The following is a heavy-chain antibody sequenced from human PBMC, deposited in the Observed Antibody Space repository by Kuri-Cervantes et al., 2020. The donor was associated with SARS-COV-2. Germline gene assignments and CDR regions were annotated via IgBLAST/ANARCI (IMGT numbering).Heavy chain of an antibody. Sequence: GESLKISCAASGFTFSSYSMNWVRQAPGKGLEWVSSISSSSYIYYADSVKGRFTISRDNAKNSLYLQMNSLRAEDTAVYYCARDYQGDSSGLLRYFQHWGQGTLVTVSS. V-gene: IGHV3-21*01. D-gene: IGHD3-22*01. CDR1: GFTFSSYS. CDR2: ISSSSYI. CDR3: ARDYQGDSSGLLRYFQH. J-gene: IGHJ1*01.